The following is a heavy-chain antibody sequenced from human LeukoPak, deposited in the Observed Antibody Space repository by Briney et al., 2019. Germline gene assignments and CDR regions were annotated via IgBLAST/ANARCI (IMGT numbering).Heavy chain of an antibody. V-gene: IGHV3-21*04. D-gene: IGHD4-17*01. CDR1: GFTFSSYS. CDR2: ISSSSSYI. J-gene: IGHJ6*02. Sequence: GGSLRLSCAASGFTFSSYSMNWVRQAPGKGLEWVSSISSSSSYIYYADSVKGRFTISRDNAKNSLYLQMNSLRAEDTALYYCAKDGVDGDYAYGMDVWGQGTTVTVSS. CDR3: AKDGVDGDYAYGMDV.